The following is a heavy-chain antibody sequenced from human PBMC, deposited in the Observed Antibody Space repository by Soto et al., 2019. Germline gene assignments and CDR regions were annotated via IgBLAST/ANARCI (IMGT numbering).Heavy chain of an antibody. J-gene: IGHJ4*02. D-gene: IGHD1-7*01. Sequence: EVRLLDSGGGLVKPGGSLRLSCATSGLTFSNYAMSWVRQAPGGGLGWVSSMSGSSSTTYYADSVRGRFTISRDRSKNTLYLQMRSLRAEDTALYYCAKNQERELPRVIDFWGQGTLVTVSS. CDR1: GLTFSNYA. CDR2: MSGSSSTT. V-gene: IGHV3-23*01. CDR3: AKNQERELPRVIDF.